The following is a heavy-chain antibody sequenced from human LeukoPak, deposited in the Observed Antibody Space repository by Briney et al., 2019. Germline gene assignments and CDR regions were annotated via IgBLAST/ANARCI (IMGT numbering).Heavy chain of an antibody. CDR3: TQNLVAAAGDH. CDR2: IKPDGSVG. D-gene: IGHD6-13*01. Sequence: PGGSLRLSCAASGFTFSNYLMTWVRQAPGKGLEWVANIKPDGSVGYYVDSVRGRFIISRDNAGNSLYLQVNSLRVEDTAVYYCTQNLVAAAGDHWGQGTLLIVSS. V-gene: IGHV3-7*01. CDR1: GFTFSNYL. J-gene: IGHJ4*02.